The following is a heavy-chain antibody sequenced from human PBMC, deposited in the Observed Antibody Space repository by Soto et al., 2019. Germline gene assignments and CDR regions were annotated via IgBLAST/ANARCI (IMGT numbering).Heavy chain of an antibody. D-gene: IGHD1-1*01. Sequence: SETLSLTCTVSGGSISSSSYYWGWIRQPPGKGLEWIGSIYYSGSTYYNPSLKSRVTISVDTSKNQFSLKLSSVTAADTAVYYCANHLQYNWNELDYYYYMDVWGKGTTVTVSS. CDR3: ANHLQYNWNELDYYYYMDV. CDR2: IYYSGST. CDR1: GGSISSSSYY. J-gene: IGHJ6*03. V-gene: IGHV4-39*01.